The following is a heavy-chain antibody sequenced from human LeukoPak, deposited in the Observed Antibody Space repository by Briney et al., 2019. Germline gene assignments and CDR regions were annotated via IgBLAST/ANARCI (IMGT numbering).Heavy chain of an antibody. CDR1: GGTFSSYA. D-gene: IGHD3-22*01. CDR2: IIPIFGTA. Sequence: ASVKVSCKASGGTFSSYAIGWVRQAPGQGLEWMGGIIPIFGTANYAQKFQGRVTITADESTSTACMELSSLRSEDTAVYYCARLYLEDSSGLFMDVWGKGTTVTISS. V-gene: IGHV1-69*13. CDR3: ARLYLEDSSGLFMDV. J-gene: IGHJ6*03.